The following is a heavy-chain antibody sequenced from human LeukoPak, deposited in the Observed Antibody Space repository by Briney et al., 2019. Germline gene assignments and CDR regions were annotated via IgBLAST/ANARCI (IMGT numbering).Heavy chain of an antibody. CDR1: GGSISSYY. D-gene: IGHD3-22*01. CDR2: IHYSGST. J-gene: IGHJ5*02. Sequence: SETLSLTCTVSGGSISSYYWSWIRQPPGKGLEWIGYIHYSGSTNYNPSLKSRVTISVDTSKNQFSLKLSSVTAADTAVYYCARGIYYYDSRRFDPWGQGTLVTVSS. CDR3: ARGIYYYDSRRFDP. V-gene: IGHV4-59*01.